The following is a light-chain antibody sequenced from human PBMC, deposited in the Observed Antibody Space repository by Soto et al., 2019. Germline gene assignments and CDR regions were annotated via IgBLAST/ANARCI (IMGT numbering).Light chain of an antibody. CDR2: WAS. V-gene: IGKV4-1*01. CDR3: QQYFITPLT. J-gene: IGKJ4*01. CDR1: QSVLYSSNNKNY. Sequence: DIVMTQSPDSLAVSLGERATINCKSSQSVLYSSNNKNYLAWYQQKPGQPPKLLIYWASTRESGVPDRFSGSGSGKDFTLTISSLQAEDVAGYYCQQYFITPLTFGGGTKVEIK.